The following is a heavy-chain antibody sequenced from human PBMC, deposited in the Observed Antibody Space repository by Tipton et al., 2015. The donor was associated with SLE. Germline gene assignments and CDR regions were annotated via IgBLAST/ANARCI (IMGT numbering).Heavy chain of an antibody. CDR2: INPNSGET. V-gene: IGHV1-2*02. Sequence: QLVQSGPEVKKPGASAKVSCKASGYTFTRYYRHWVLQAPGQGPERMGWINPNSGETNYPQKFQGRVTMTGDTSISTPCMELGRLSSDDAAVYYRARGLTGHDDTLNHWDQGPMVPVSS. J-gene: IGHJ3*01. D-gene: IGHD3-22*01. CDR3: ARGLTGHDDTLNH. CDR1: GYTFTRYY.